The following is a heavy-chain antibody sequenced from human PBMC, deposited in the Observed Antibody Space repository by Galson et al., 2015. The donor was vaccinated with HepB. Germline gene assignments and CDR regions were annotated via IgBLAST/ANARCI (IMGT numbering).Heavy chain of an antibody. CDR2: ISSRGTYT. CDR1: GFNFSDYY. V-gene: IGHV3-11*06. J-gene: IGHJ4*02. Sequence: SLRLSCAASGFNFSDYYMSWIRQAPGKGLEWISYISSRGTYTIYADSVRGRFTVSRDNAKNSLYLQMDSLRAEDTAVYYCRGGTTFFPEDDYWGQGTLVTVSS. D-gene: IGHD2/OR15-2a*01. CDR3: RGGTTFFPEDDY.